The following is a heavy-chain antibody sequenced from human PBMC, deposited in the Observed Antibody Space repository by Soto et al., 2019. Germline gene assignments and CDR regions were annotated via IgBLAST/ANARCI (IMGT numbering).Heavy chain of an antibody. J-gene: IGHJ3*01. Sequence: SQTLSLTCGISGESVSSDMSAWNWIRLSPSRGLEWLGRTYYRSKWYYDYAASVKSRISITPDTSKNQFSLQLNSVTPEDTAYYYCARGRVSALDVWGQGTRVTVS. CDR2: TYYRSKWYY. CDR3: ARGRVSALDV. D-gene: IGHD3-10*01. V-gene: IGHV6-1*01. CDR1: GESVSSDMSA.